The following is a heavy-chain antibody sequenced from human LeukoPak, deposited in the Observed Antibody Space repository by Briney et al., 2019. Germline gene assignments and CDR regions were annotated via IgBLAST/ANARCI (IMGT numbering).Heavy chain of an antibody. Sequence: GGSLRLSCAASGFTFSSYSMNWVRQAPGKGLEWVSSISSSSSYIYYADSVKGRFTISRDSAKNSLYLQMNSLRAEDTAVYYCARHCSGGSCQHFDYWGQGTLVTVSS. CDR3: ARHCSGGSCQHFDY. J-gene: IGHJ4*02. V-gene: IGHV3-21*01. D-gene: IGHD2-15*01. CDR1: GFTFSSYS. CDR2: ISSSSSYI.